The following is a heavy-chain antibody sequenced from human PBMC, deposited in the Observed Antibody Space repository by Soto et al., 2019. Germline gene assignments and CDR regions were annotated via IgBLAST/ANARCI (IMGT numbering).Heavy chain of an antibody. CDR2: ISSSSSYI. J-gene: IGHJ6*02. CDR3: ARAHPLRYFDWLLHHSDYYYYYGMDV. CDR1: GFTFSSYS. V-gene: IGHV3-21*01. D-gene: IGHD3-9*01. Sequence: EVQLVESGGGLVKPGGSLRLSCAASGFTFSSYSMNWVRQAPGKGLEWVSSISSSSSYIYYADSVKGRFTISRDNAKNSLYLQMNSLRAEDTAVYYCARAHPLRYFDWLLHHSDYYYYYGMDVWGQGTTVTVSS.